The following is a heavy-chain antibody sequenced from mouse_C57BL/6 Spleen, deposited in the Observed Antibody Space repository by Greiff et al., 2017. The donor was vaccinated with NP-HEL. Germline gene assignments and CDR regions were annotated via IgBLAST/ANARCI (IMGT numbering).Heavy chain of an antibody. CDR2: IYPGGGYT. J-gene: IGHJ2*01. Sequence: VKLMESGAELVRPGTSVKMSCKASGYTFTNYWIGWAKQRPGHGLEWIGDIYPGGGYTNYNEKFKGKATLTADKSSSTAYMQFSSLTSEDSAIYYCARRLGPVVDYFDYWGQGTTLTVSS. CDR3: ARRLGPVVDYFDY. CDR1: GYTFTNYW. D-gene: IGHD1-1*01. V-gene: IGHV1-63*01.